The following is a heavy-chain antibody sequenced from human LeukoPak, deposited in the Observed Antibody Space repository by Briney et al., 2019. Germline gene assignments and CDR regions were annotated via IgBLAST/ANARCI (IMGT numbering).Heavy chain of an antibody. V-gene: IGHV1-69*04. CDR1: GGTFSSYT. Sequence: ASVKVSCKASGGTFSSYTISWVRQAPGQGLEWMGRIIPILGIANYAQKLQGRVTMTTDTSTSTAYMELRSLRSDDTAVYYCARDQSPRGYSGYDSPYWGQGTLVTVSS. CDR3: ARDQSPRGYSGYDSPY. J-gene: IGHJ4*02. D-gene: IGHD5-12*01. CDR2: IIPILGIA.